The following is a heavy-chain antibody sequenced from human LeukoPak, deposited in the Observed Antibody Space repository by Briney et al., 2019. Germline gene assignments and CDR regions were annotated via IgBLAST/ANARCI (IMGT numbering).Heavy chain of an antibody. V-gene: IGHV1-18*01. CDR3: ARYYYDSSGYYYDPPVVDY. J-gene: IGHJ4*02. CDR1: GYTFTSYG. Sequence: GASVKVSCKASGYTFTSYGISWVRQAPGQGLEWMGWISAYNGNTNYAQKLQGRVTMTTDTSTSTAYMELRSLRSDDTGVYYCARYYYDSSGYYYDPPVVDYWGQRTLVTVSS. CDR2: ISAYNGNT. D-gene: IGHD3-22*01.